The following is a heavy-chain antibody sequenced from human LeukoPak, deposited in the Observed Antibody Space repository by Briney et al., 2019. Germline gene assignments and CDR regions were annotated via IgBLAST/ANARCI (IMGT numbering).Heavy chain of an antibody. J-gene: IGHJ5*02. CDR1: GGSISSTSYY. Sequence: SETLSLTCTVSGGSISSTSYYWGWIRQPPGKGLEWIGSIYYRGGTYYNPSLKSRVTISVDTSKNQFSLKLSSVTAADTAVYYCARHPYQLLWSSWLDPWGQGTLVTVSS. CDR2: IYYRGGT. D-gene: IGHD2-2*01. CDR3: ARHPYQLLWSSWLDP. V-gene: IGHV4-39*01.